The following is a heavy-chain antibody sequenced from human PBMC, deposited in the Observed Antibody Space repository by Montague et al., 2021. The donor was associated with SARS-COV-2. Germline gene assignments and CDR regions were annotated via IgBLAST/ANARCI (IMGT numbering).Heavy chain of an antibody. D-gene: IGHD2/OR15-2a*01. V-gene: IGHV4-4*07. Sequence: SETLSLTCSVSGDSITPYGDSIGGYFWSWIRQPAGKGLEWIGRIYANGNFDYNPSLNSRVSMSMDTSKQEFSMRLISVTAADTAVYYCARDAYYFGPGRGNHGEFDPWGQGILVTVSS. J-gene: IGHJ5*02. CDR1: GDSITPYGDSIGGYF. CDR2: IYANGNF. CDR3: ARDAYYFGPGRGNHGEFDP.